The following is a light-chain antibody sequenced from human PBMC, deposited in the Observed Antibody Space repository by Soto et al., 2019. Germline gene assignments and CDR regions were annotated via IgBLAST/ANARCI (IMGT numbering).Light chain of an antibody. J-gene: IGKJ5*01. CDR1: QSVSSY. V-gene: IGKV3-11*01. CDR2: DVS. Sequence: EIVLTQSPATLSLSPGARAPLSCRASQSVSSYLAWYQQKPGQAPRLLIYDVSNRATGIPARFSGSGSGTDFTLTISSLEPEDFAVYYCQQRNYWQVTFGQGTRLEIK. CDR3: QQRNYWQVT.